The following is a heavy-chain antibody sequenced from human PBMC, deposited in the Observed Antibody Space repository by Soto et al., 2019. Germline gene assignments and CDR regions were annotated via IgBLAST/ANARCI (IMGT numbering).Heavy chain of an antibody. CDR1: GYTFTSYD. Sequence: ASVKVSCKASGYTFTSYDINWVRQATGQGLEWMGWMNPNSGNTGYAQKFQGRVTMTRNTSISTAYMELSSLRSEDTAVYYCARLSHYEFWSGYPDAFDIWGQGTMVTVSS. D-gene: IGHD3-3*01. V-gene: IGHV1-8*01. CDR3: ARLSHYEFWSGYPDAFDI. J-gene: IGHJ3*02. CDR2: MNPNSGNT.